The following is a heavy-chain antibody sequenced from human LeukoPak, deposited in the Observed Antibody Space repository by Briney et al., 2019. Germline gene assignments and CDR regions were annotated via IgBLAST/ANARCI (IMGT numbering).Heavy chain of an antibody. D-gene: IGHD3-10*01. CDR1: GFTFSSYA. CDR3: AREGVTGAFDI. CDR2: ISYNGNNK. J-gene: IGHJ3*02. Sequence: GGSLRLSCAASGFTFSSYAMHWVRQAPGKGLEWVAVISYNGNNKYYADSVKGRFTISRDNAKNTLYLQMNSLRAEDTAVYYCAREGVTGAFDIWGQGTMVTVSS. V-gene: IGHV3-30*04.